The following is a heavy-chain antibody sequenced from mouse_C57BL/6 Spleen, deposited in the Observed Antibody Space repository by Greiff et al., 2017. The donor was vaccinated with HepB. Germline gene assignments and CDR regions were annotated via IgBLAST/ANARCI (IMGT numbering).Heavy chain of an antibody. V-gene: IGHV5-12*01. CDR3: ARGYYGSRYWYFDV. J-gene: IGHJ1*03. CDR1: GFTFSDYY. CDR2: ISNGGGST. Sequence: DVMLVESGGGLVQPGGSLKLSCAASGFTFSDYYMYWVRQTPEKRLEWVAYISNGGGSTYYPDTVKGRLTISRDNAKNTLYLQMSRLKSEDTAMYYCARGYYGSRYWYFDVWGTGTTVTVSS. D-gene: IGHD1-1*01.